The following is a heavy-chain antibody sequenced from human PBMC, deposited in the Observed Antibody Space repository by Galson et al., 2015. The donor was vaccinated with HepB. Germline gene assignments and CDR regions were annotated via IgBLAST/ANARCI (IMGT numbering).Heavy chain of an antibody. CDR2: IYTSDYDL. Sequence: QSGAEVKKPGESLKISCKASGYRFSNYWIGWVRQMPGKGLEWIGIIYTSDYDLRYSPSLQGQVTISVDKSVTTTYLQWDSLKASDSAMYYCARRSFSYVDYWGQGTLVTVSS. J-gene: IGHJ4*02. D-gene: IGHD3-16*01. CDR3: ARRSFSYVDY. V-gene: IGHV5-51*01. CDR1: GYRFSNYW.